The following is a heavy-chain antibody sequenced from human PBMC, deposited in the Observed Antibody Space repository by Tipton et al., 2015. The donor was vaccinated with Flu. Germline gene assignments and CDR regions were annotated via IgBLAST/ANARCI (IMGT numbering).Heavy chain of an antibody. V-gene: IGHV4-39*07. Sequence: LRLSCTVSGDSIRSSNYYWGWIRQPPGKGLEWIGNIFHSGNRYHNPSLKSRVTISVDTSKNQFSLKLSSVTAADTAVYYCARRDYSNYVSEPKNWFDPWGQGALVTVSS. D-gene: IGHD4-11*01. CDR1: GDSIRSSNYY. CDR2: IFHSGNR. CDR3: ARRDYSNYVSEPKNWFDP. J-gene: IGHJ5*02.